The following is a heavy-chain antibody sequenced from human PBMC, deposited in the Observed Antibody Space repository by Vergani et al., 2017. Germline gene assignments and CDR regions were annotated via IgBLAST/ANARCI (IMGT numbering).Heavy chain of an antibody. Sequence: VQLLDSGGGVVQPGRSLRLSCAVSGFRFSDYGMHWVRQAPGRGLEWVAFIRYDGSNPQYIDSVKGRFTISRDNSKDTLFLQMNGLRPEDTGTYFCAKKGGSLYYYGVDVWGQGTTITVSS. V-gene: IGHV3-30*02. CDR2: IRYDGSNP. J-gene: IGHJ6*02. D-gene: IGHD1-26*01. CDR3: AKKGGSLYYYGVDV. CDR1: GFRFSDYG.